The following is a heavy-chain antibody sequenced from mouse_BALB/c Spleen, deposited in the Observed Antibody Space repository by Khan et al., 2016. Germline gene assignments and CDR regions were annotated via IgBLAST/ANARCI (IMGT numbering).Heavy chain of an antibody. D-gene: IGHD4-1*01. CDR1: GFTFSVFG. J-gene: IGHJ4*01. CDR3: ARLTPYAMDY. CDR2: ISGGSSTI. V-gene: IGHV5-17*02. Sequence: EVELVESGGGLVQPGGSRKLSCAASGFTFSVFGIHWVRQAPEKGLEWVAYISGGSSTIYYADTVMGRFTIFRDNPKNTLFLQMTSLRSEDTAVYYCARLTPYAMDYWGQGTSVTVSS.